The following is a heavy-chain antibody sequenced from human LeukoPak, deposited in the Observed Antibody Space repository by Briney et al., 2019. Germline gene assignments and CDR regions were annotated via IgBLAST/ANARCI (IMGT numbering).Heavy chain of an antibody. CDR2: IKQDGSEK. CDR3: AREGSVVATIDH. V-gene: IGHV3-7*01. Sequence: GGSLRPSCAASGFTLSSYWMSWVRQAPGKGLECVANIKQDGSEKYYVDSVRGRFTISRDNAKNSLYLQMNSLRAEDTAVYYCAREGSVVATIDHWGQGTLVTVSS. J-gene: IGHJ4*02. CDR1: GFTLSSYW. D-gene: IGHD5-12*01.